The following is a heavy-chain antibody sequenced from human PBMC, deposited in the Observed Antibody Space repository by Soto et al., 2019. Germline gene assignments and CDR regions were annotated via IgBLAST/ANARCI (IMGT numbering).Heavy chain of an antibody. D-gene: IGHD1-26*01. CDR1: GGTFSSYA. Sequence: QVQLVQSGAEVKKPGSSVKVSCKASGGTFSSYAISWVRQAPGQGLEWMGGIIPIFGTANYAQKFQGRVTITADESTSTDDMELSSLRSEDTAVYYCASRRSSVALCYYGMDVWGQGTTVTVSS. CDR2: IIPIFGTA. V-gene: IGHV1-69*12. CDR3: ASRRSSVALCYYGMDV. J-gene: IGHJ6*02.